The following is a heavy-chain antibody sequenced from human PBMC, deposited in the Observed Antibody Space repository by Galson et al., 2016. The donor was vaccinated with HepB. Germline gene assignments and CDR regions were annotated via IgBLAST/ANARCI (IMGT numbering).Heavy chain of an antibody. J-gene: IGHJ2*01. CDR1: GFTSSTSW. Sequence: SLRLSCAASGFTSSTSWMSWVRQAPGKGLEWVANIKPDGREKYYVDSVKGRFTISRDNAKNSLFLQMNSLRAEDTAVYYCAKDSSSALWGRGSLVTVSS. V-gene: IGHV3-7*01. D-gene: IGHD6-6*01. CDR3: AKDSSSAL. CDR2: IKPDGREK.